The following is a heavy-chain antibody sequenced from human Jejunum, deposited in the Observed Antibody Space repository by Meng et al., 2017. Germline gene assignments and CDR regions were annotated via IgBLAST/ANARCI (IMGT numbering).Heavy chain of an antibody. CDR1: GEMFLSNT. D-gene: IGHD6-19*01. CDR2: IIPIFATP. J-gene: IGHJ4*02. V-gene: IGHV1-69*06. CDR3: TRDGAGSGWSNFDF. Sequence: QAQLVQSGAEVKKAGSSVKVSCKASGEMFLSNTINWVRQAPGQGLEWMGGIIPIFATPDYAPEFQDRVTITADKSTSTAYMELRSLRSEDTAVYYCTRDGAGSGWSNFDFWGQGTLVTVSS.